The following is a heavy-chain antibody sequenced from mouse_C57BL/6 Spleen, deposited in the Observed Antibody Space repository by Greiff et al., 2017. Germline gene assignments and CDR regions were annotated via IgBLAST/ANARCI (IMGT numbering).Heavy chain of an antibody. CDR3: ARSYYGSSLDY. CDR2: ISDGGSYT. D-gene: IGHD1-1*01. CDR1: GFTFSSYA. J-gene: IGHJ2*01. V-gene: IGHV5-4*03. Sequence: EVNLVASGGGLVKPGGSLKLSCAASGFTFSSYAMSWVRQTPEKRLEWVATISDGGSYTYYPDNVKGRFTISRDNAKNNLYLQMSHLKSEDTAMYYCARSYYGSSLDYWGQGTTLTVSS.